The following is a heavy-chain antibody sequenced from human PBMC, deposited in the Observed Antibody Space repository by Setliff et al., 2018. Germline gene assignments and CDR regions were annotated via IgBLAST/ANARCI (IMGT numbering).Heavy chain of an antibody. J-gene: IGHJ4*02. D-gene: IGHD3-10*01. CDR3: ARGESIGSGTVNLDC. Sequence: SETLSLTCAISGVSVSINNWWSWVRQPPGKGLEWIGEVNHRGGTYYSPSLKRRVTISVDKSKNQLSLKLTSVTAADTAVYYCARGESIGSGTVNLDCWGQGKLVTVSS. V-gene: IGHV4-4*02. CDR2: VNHRGGT. CDR1: GVSVSINNW.